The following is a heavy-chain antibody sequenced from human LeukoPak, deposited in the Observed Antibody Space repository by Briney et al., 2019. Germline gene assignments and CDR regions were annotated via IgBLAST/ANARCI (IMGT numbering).Heavy chain of an antibody. Sequence: TGGSLRLSCAASGFTFSSYAIGWVRQAPGKGLEWVSGISGSGANTYYADSVEGRFTISRDTSKNTLYLQMNSLRAEDTAVYYCAKTRHSSSWYVPPDYWGQGTLVTVSS. D-gene: IGHD6-13*01. V-gene: IGHV3-23*01. CDR2: ISGSGANT. CDR3: AKTRHSSSWYVPPDY. CDR1: GFTFSSYA. J-gene: IGHJ4*02.